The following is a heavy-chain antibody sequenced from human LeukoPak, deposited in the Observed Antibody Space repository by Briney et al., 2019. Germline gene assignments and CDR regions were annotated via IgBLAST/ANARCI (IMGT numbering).Heavy chain of an antibody. V-gene: IGHV4-59*01. J-gene: IGHJ4*02. CDR1: GGSISSYY. CDR2: IYYSGST. CDR3: ARALYSGSYSKFLPIGY. D-gene: IGHD1-26*01. Sequence: SETLSLTCTVSGGSISSYYWSWIRQPPGKGLEWIGYIYYSGSTNYNPSLKSRVTISVDTSKNQFSLKLSSVTAADTAVYYCARALYSGSYSKFLPIGYWGQGTLVTVSS.